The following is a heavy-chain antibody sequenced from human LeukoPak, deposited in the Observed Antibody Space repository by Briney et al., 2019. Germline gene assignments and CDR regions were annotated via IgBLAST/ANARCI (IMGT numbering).Heavy chain of an antibody. D-gene: IGHD3-16*01. J-gene: IGHJ4*02. V-gene: IGHV3-53*01. CDR2: IYSGGST. Sequence: PGGSLRLSCAASGFTAGSNYMSWVRQAPGKGLEWVSVIYSGGSTYYADSVKGRFTISRDNSKNTLYLQMNSLRAEDTAVYYCASLFGGVSAFDYWGQGTLVTVSS. CDR3: ASLFGGVSAFDY. CDR1: GFTAGSNY.